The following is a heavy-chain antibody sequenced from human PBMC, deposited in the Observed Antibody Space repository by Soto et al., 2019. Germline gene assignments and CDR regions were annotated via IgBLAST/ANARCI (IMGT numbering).Heavy chain of an antibody. D-gene: IGHD2-21*02. Sequence: EVQLVESGGGLVKPGGSLRLSCAASGFTFSSYSMNWVRQAPGKGLKWVSSISSSSSYIYYADSVKGRFTISRDNAKNSRYLQMNSLRAEDTAVYYCARDPSGGGNSNYYDIGMDVWGQGTTVTVSS. J-gene: IGHJ6*02. V-gene: IGHV3-21*01. CDR2: ISSSSSYI. CDR3: ARDPSGGGNSNYYDIGMDV. CDR1: GFTFSSYS.